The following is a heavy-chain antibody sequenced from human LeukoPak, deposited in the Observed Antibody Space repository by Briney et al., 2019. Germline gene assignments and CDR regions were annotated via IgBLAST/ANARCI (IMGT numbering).Heavy chain of an antibody. CDR1: GSTFSTYS. V-gene: IGHV3-48*02. CDR2: ISSRSSTI. Sequence: PGGSLRLSCAASGSTFSTYSMNWVRQAPGKGLEWVSYISSRSSTIYYADSVKGRFTISRDNAKNSLYLQMNSLRDEDTAVYHCARDGYGLDTPMVSTIFDYWGQGTLATVSS. J-gene: IGHJ4*02. CDR3: ARDGYGLDTPMVSTIFDY. D-gene: IGHD5-18*01.